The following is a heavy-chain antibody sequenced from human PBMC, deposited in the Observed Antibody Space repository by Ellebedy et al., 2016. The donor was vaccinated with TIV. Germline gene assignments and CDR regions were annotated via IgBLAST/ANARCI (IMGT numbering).Heavy chain of an antibody. Sequence: SVKVSXKASGGTFRRYVFSWVRQAPGQGLEWMGRIIPLFAIPIYAQSFQGRVTITADKSTSTASLELSGLRADDTAMYYCARPSAMIERYDAFDIWGRGTMVTVSS. CDR2: IIPLFAIP. CDR1: GGTFRRYV. V-gene: IGHV1-69*04. J-gene: IGHJ3*02. D-gene: IGHD3-22*01. CDR3: ARPSAMIERYDAFDI.